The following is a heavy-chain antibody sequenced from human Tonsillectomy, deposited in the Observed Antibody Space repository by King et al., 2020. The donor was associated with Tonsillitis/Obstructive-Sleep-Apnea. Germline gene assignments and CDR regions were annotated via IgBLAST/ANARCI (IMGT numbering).Heavy chain of an antibody. CDR1: GYSFTNYW. J-gene: IGHJ4*02. V-gene: IGHV5-10-1*03. CDR2: IDPSDSYT. Sequence: VQLVESGAEVKEPGESLRISCKGSGYSFTNYWITWVRQMPGKGLEWMGRIDPSDSYTNYSPSFQGHVTISADKSISTAYLQWSSLKASDTAIYYCARPNYYNSSSFDYWGQGTLVTVSS. CDR3: ARPNYYNSSSFDY. D-gene: IGHD3-22*01.